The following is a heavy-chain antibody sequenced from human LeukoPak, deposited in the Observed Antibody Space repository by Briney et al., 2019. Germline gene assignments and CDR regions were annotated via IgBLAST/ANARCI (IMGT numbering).Heavy chain of an antibody. CDR2: ISYDGSNK. CDR3: ARDDSSGYYYGLWFDP. D-gene: IGHD3-22*01. CDR1: GFTFSSYA. J-gene: IGHJ5*02. Sequence: GGSLRLSCAASGFTFSSYAMHWVRQAPGKGLEWVAVISYDGSNKYYADSVKGRFTISRDNSKNTLYLQMNSLRAEDTAVYYCARDDSSGYYYGLWFDPWGQGTLVTVSS. V-gene: IGHV3-30-3*01.